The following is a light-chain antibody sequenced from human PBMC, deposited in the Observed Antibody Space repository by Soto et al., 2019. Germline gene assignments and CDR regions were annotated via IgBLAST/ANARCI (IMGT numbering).Light chain of an antibody. CDR2: AAS. Sequence: EIVMTQSPATLSVSPGERATLSCRTSQSVRSNLAWFQQKPGQPPRLLIYAASTRATGIPDRFSGGGSGAEFTLTIVGLQSEVFAVYYCQQYNDWVTWTFGQGTKVEIK. J-gene: IGKJ1*01. CDR1: QSVRSN. CDR3: QQYNDWVTWT. V-gene: IGKV3D-15*01.